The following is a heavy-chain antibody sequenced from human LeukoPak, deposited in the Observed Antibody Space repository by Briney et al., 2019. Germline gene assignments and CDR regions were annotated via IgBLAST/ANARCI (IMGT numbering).Heavy chain of an antibody. D-gene: IGHD2-15*01. Sequence: PSETLSLTCAVYGGSFSGYYWSWIRQPPGKGLEWIGEINHSGSTNYNPSLKSRVTISVDTSKNQFSLKLSSVTAADTAVYYCARGLDPLDGLLPAEYFQHWGQGTLVTVSS. CDR1: GGSFSGYY. V-gene: IGHV4-34*01. J-gene: IGHJ1*01. CDR3: ARGLDPLDGLLPAEYFQH. CDR2: INHSGST.